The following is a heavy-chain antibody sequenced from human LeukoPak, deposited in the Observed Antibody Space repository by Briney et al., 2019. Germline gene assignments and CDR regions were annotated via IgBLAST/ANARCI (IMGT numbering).Heavy chain of an antibody. Sequence: GGSLRLSCAASGFTFSSYSMNWVRQAPGKGLEWVSRIKSDGSSATYADSVKGRFTISRDNAKNTLYLQMDSLRAEDTAVYYCTFSFWSGYSDFWGQGTLVTVSS. D-gene: IGHD3-3*01. CDR2: IKSDGSSA. CDR3: TFSFWSGYSDF. CDR1: GFTFSSYS. J-gene: IGHJ4*02. V-gene: IGHV3-74*03.